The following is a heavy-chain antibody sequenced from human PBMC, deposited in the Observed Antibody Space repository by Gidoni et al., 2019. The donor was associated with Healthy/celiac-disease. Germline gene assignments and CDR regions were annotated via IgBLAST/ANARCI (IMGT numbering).Heavy chain of an antibody. CDR2: ISWNSGSI. Sequence: EVQLVESGGGLVQPGRSLRRSCSASGFTFDDYAMHWVRQAPGKGLEWVSGISWNSGSIGYADSVKGRFTISRDNAKNSLYLQMNSLRAEDTALYYCAKGDYYATYYYYGMDVWGQGTTVTVSS. J-gene: IGHJ6*02. V-gene: IGHV3-9*01. CDR3: AKGDYYATYYYYGMDV. CDR1: GFTFDDYA. D-gene: IGHD2-8*01.